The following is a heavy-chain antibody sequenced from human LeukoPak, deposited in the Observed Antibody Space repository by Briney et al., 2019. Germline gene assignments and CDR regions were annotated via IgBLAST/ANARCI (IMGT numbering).Heavy chain of an antibody. V-gene: IGHV3-30*18. CDR2: IRYDGSDK. CDR3: AKDWALYRDYVAYFES. CDR1: GFTFSSYA. D-gene: IGHD4-17*01. J-gene: IGHJ5*01. Sequence: GGSLGLSCAASGFTFSSYAMQWVRQAPGKGLELVAVIRYDGSDKYYGDAVKGRFTISRDNSKNTLYLQMNSLRPEDTAVYYCAKDWALYRDYVAYFESWGQGTLVTVSS.